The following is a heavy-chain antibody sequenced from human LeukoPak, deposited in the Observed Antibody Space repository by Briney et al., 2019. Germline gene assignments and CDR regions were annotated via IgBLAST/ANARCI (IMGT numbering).Heavy chain of an antibody. CDR1: GFTFSSYA. V-gene: IGHV3-30-3*01. CDR2: ISYDGSNK. J-gene: IGHJ6*02. Sequence: PGGSLRLSCAASGFTFSSYAMHWVRQAPGKGLEWVAVISYDGSNKYYADSVKGRFTISRDNSKNTLYLQMNSLRAEDTAVYYCARDGPYHGMDVWGQGTTVTVSS. CDR3: ARDGPYHGMDV.